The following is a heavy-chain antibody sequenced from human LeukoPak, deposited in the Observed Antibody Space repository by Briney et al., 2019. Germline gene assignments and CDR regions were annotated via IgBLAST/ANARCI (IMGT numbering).Heavy chain of an antibody. CDR3: AKVLSTNYGSGTFFDWFDP. V-gene: IGHV3-23*01. D-gene: IGHD3-10*01. CDR1: GFTFSNYA. Sequence: GGSLRLSCAASGFTFSNYAMNWVRQAPGKGLEWVSGISGSGGSAYYADSVKGRFTISGDNSKNTLYLQMNSLRAEDTAVYYCAKVLSTNYGSGTFFDWFDPWGQGTLVTVSS. J-gene: IGHJ5*02. CDR2: ISGSGGSA.